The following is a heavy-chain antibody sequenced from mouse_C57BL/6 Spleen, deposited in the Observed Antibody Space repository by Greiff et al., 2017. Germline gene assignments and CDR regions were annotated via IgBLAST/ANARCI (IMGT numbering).Heavy chain of an antibody. CDR3: ARGGELYYFDY. CDR1: GYTFTDYY. Sequence: VQLQQSGPVLVKPGASVKMSCKASGYTFTDYYMNWVKQSHGKSLEWIGVINPYNGGTSYNQKFKGKATLTVDKSSSTAYMELNSLTSEDSAVYYCARGGELYYFDYWGQGTTQQSPQ. D-gene: IGHD4-1*01. V-gene: IGHV1-19*01. CDR2: INPYNGGT. J-gene: IGHJ2*01.